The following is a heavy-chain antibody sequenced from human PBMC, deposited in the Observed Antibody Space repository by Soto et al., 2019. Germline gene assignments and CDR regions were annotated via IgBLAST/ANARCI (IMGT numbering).Heavy chain of an antibody. CDR3: AILVRCSGGSCYQYFDY. D-gene: IGHD2-15*01. J-gene: IGHJ4*02. V-gene: IGHV3-43*01. CDR2: ISWDGGST. Sequence: PGGSLRLSCAASGFTFDDYTMHWVRQAPGKGLEWVSLISWDGGSTYYADSVKGRFTISRDNSKSSLYLQMNSLRTEDTALYYCAILVRCSGGSCYQYFDYWGQGTLVTVSS. CDR1: GFTFDDYT.